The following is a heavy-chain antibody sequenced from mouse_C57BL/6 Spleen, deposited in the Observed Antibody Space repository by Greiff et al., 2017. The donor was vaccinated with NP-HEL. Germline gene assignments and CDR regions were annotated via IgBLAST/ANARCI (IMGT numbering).Heavy chain of an antibody. D-gene: IGHD2-5*01. V-gene: IGHV3-6*01. J-gene: IGHJ3*01. CDR1: GYSITSGYY. Sequence: EVQVVESGPGLVKPSQSLSLTCSVTGYSITSGYYWNWIRQFPGNKLEWMGYISYDGSNNYNPSLKNRISITRDTSKNQFFLKLNSVTTEDTATYYCAREAYSNPFAYWGQGTLVTVSA. CDR2: ISYDGSN. CDR3: AREAYSNPFAY.